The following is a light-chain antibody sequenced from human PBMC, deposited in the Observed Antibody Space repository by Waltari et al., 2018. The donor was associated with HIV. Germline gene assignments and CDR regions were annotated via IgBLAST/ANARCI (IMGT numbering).Light chain of an antibody. J-gene: IGLJ3*02. CDR3: NSYTSTTTRWL. CDR2: DVG. Sequence: QSALTQPASVSGSPGQSIIISCTGTSSDVGGYNYVSWYQQHPGKAPKLIIFDVGNRPAGVSTRFSGSKAGNTASLTISGLQTEDEADYYCNSYTSTTTRWLFGGGTRLTVL. V-gene: IGLV2-14*03. CDR1: SSDVGGYNY.